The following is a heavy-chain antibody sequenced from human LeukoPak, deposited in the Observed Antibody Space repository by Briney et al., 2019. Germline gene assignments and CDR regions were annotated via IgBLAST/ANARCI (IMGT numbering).Heavy chain of an antibody. Sequence: PAGSLRLSCAASGVTFGSYAMGWVRQAPGKGLEWVSAVSASGPNTYYADSVKGRFTVSRDNSKNTLYLQMSSLRADDTAVYYCARGRGSSRYYFDYWGRGTLVTVSS. D-gene: IGHD1-26*01. J-gene: IGHJ4*02. CDR2: VSASGPNT. V-gene: IGHV3-23*01. CDR3: ARGRGSSRYYFDY. CDR1: GVTFGSYA.